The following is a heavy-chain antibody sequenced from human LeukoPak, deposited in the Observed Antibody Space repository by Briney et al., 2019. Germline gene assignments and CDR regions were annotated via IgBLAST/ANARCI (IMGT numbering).Heavy chain of an antibody. CDR2: IRFDGSNK. V-gene: IGHV3-30*02. J-gene: IGHJ4*02. CDR1: GFTFSSYG. D-gene: IGHD1-26*01. Sequence: PGGSLRLSCAASGFTFSSYGMHWVRQAPGKGLEWVAFIRFDGSNKYYAGSVKGRFTISRDNSKNTLYLQMSSLRAEDTAVYYCAKDKGGRNYFDYWGQGTLVTVSS. CDR3: AKDKGGRNYFDY.